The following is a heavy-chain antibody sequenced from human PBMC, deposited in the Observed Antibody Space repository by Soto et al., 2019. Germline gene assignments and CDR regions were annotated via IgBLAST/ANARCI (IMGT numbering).Heavy chain of an antibody. Sequence: SETLSLTSTVSGDSISTFYWGWMRQSPGKELEWIGYVYYTGSTNYNPSLKSRVTISVDRSKNQFSLKLTSANAADTAVYYCARGRTVRNYADDSSDYFYFFDYWGQGTLVTVSS. D-gene: IGHD3-22*01. J-gene: IGHJ4*02. CDR1: GDSISTFY. CDR3: ARGRTVRNYADDSSDYFYFFDY. CDR2: VYYTGST. V-gene: IGHV4-59*01.